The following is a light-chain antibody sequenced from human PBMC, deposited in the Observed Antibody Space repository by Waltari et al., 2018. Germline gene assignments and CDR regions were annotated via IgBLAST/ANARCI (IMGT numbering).Light chain of an antibody. CDR2: QDN. V-gene: IGLV3-1*01. CDR1: KLGNKH. Sequence: SYALTQPPSVSVSPGQTASIPCPGDKLGNKHACWYQQKPGQSPVLVIYQDNKRPSGIPERFSGSNSGNTATLTISGTQAMDEADYYCQAWDSSTVVFGGGTKLTVL. J-gene: IGLJ2*01. CDR3: QAWDSSTVV.